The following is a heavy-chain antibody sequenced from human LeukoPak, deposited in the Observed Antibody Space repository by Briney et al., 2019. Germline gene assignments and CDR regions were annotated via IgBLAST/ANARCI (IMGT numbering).Heavy chain of an antibody. V-gene: IGHV3-49*04. CDR3: SRGPIQLWVHNGVDV. CDR1: GFNFGDHA. CDR2: IRSKAYRGTT. D-gene: IGHD5-18*01. Sequence: PGGSLRLSCTTFGFNFGDHAMTWVRQAPGKGLEWVGFIRSKAYRGTTEYAASVKGRFTISRDDSKSVVYLQMSSLKSEDTAVYYCSRGPIQLWVHNGVDVWGQGTTVTVSS. J-gene: IGHJ6*02.